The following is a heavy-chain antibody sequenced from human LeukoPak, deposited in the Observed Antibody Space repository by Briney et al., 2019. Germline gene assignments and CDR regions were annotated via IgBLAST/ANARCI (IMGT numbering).Heavy chain of an antibody. CDR1: GFTFNRYA. CDR3: AQGGHTVVPHIHS. J-gene: IGHJ4*02. Sequence: GGSLRLSCAASGFTFNRYAMNWVRQAPGKGLEWVSSITADGGSTYYADSVKGRFTISRDNSKNTLYLQMNSLRAEDTAVYYCAQGGHTVVPHIHSWGQGTLVTVSS. V-gene: IGHV3-23*01. D-gene: IGHD4-23*01. CDR2: ITADGGST.